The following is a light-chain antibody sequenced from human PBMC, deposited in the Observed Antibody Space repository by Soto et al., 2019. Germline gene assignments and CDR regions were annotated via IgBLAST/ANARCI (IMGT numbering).Light chain of an antibody. Sequence: QSVLTQPPSVSGAPGQRVTISCTGSSSNIGAGYDGHWYQQLPGTAPKLLIYGNSNRPSGVPDRFSGSKSGTSASLAITGLQAEDEADYYCQSYDSSLSGIGTGTKVTVL. J-gene: IGLJ1*01. CDR3: QSYDSSLSG. V-gene: IGLV1-40*01. CDR1: SSNIGAGYD. CDR2: GNS.